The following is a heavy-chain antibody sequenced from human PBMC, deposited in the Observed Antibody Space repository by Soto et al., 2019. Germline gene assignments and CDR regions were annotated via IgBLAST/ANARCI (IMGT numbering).Heavy chain of an antibody. CDR1: GFTFSIYA. J-gene: IGHJ6*02. V-gene: IGHV3-23*01. Sequence: EVHLLESGGGLVQPGGFLRLSCAASGFTFSIYAMSWVRQAPGRGLEWVSVISGDGGNTYYADSVKVRFTTSRDNSKNTLYLQMNSLRAEDTAVYYCATLCGYFPYYYYYYADGLDVWGQGTTVAVSS. D-gene: IGHD3-22*01. CDR3: ATLCGYFPYYYYYYADGLDV. CDR2: ISGDGGNT.